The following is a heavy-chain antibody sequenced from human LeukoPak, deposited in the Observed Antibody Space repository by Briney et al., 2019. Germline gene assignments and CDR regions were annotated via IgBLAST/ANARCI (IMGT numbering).Heavy chain of an antibody. CDR2: ISAGNGNT. V-gene: IGHV1-3*01. J-gene: IGHJ4*02. D-gene: IGHD3-9*01. CDR3: ATSAGLRYFDWGFDY. CDR1: GYTFTSYA. Sequence: ASVKVSCKASGYTFTSYAMHWVRQAPGQRLEWMGWISAGNGNTKYSQKFQGRVTITRDTSASTAYMELSSLRSEDTAVYYCATSAGLRYFDWGFDYWGQGTLVTVSS.